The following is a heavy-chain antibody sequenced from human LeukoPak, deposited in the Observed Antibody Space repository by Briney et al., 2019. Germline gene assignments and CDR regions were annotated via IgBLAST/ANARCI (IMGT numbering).Heavy chain of an antibody. V-gene: IGHV7-4-1*02. CDR2: INTNTGNP. CDR3: ARGLRLVPFDY. CDR1: GYTFTRFA. Sequence: ASVTVSFTASGYTFTRFAMNWVRQAPGQGLEWMGWINTNTGNPTYAQGFTGRFVFSLDTSVSTAYLQISSLKAEDTAVYYCARGLRLVPFDYWGQGTLVTVSS. D-gene: IGHD6-19*01. J-gene: IGHJ4*02.